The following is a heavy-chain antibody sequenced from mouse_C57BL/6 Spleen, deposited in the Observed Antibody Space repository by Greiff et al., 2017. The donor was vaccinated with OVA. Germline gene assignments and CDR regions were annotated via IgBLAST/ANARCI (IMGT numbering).Heavy chain of an antibody. CDR2: IDPEDGET. CDR1: GFNIKDYY. J-gene: IGHJ1*03. V-gene: IGHV14-2*01. D-gene: IGHD1-1*01. Sequence: VQLQQSGAELVKPGASVKLSCTASGFNIKDYYMHWVKQRTEQGLEWIGRIDPEDGETKYDPKFQGKATITADTSSNTAYLQLSSLTSEDTAVYYGDSGYYGSRYFDVWGTGTTVTVSS. CDR3: DSGYYGSRYFDV.